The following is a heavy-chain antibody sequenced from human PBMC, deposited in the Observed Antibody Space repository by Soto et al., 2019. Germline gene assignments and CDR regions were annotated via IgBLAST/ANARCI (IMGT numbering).Heavy chain of an antibody. V-gene: IGHV4-59*01. D-gene: IGHD3-22*01. CDR1: VGSISSYY. Sequence: SETLSLTCTVSVGSISSYYWSWIRQPPGKGLEWIGYIYYSGSTNYNPSLKRRVTISVDTSKNQFSLKLSSVTAADTAVYYCARVIREEGCGPVGLLEYYSDYWVQRTLVTGSS. CDR2: IYYSGST. J-gene: IGHJ4*02. CDR3: ARVIREEGCGPVGLLEYYSDY.